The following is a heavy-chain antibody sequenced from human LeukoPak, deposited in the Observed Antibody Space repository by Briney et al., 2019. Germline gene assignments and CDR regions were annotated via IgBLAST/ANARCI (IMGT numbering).Heavy chain of an antibody. CDR2: IYPSGST. CDR1: GGSISSGTYY. V-gene: IGHV4-61*02. Sequence: PSETLSLTCTVSGGSISSGTYYWSWIRQPAGKGLEWIGRIYPSGSTNYNPSLKSRVTISVDTSRNQFSLKLSSVTAADTAVYYCARRRSGYSFGLWGQGTLVTVSS. D-gene: IGHD5-18*01. J-gene: IGHJ4*02. CDR3: ARRRSGYSFGL.